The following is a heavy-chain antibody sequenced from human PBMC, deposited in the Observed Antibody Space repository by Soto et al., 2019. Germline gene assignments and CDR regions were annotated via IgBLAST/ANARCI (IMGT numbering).Heavy chain of an antibody. CDR2: ISLSSSTI. CDR1: GFTFSSYN. CDR3: ARDYRKYYYYMDV. J-gene: IGHJ6*03. V-gene: IGHV3-48*01. Sequence: EVQLVESGGGLVQPGGSLRLSCAASGFTFSSYNMNWVRQAPGKGLEWISDISLSSSTIFYADSVKGRFTISRDNAKNSLYLQMNSLRAEDTAVYYCARDYRKYYYYMDVWGKGTTVTVSS.